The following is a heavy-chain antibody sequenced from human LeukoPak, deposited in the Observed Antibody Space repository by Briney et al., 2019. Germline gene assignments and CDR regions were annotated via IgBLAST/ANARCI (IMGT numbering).Heavy chain of an antibody. D-gene: IGHD3-22*01. V-gene: IGHV1-2*02. CDR2: INPNSGGT. Sequence: ASVKVSCKASGYTFTGYYMHWVRQAPGQGLEWMGWINPNSGGTNYAQKFQGRVTMTRDTSISTAYMELSRLRSDDTAVYYCARHWGGYYYGYYFDYWGQGTLVTVSS. CDR3: ARHWGGYYYGYYFDY. CDR1: GYTFTGYY. J-gene: IGHJ4*02.